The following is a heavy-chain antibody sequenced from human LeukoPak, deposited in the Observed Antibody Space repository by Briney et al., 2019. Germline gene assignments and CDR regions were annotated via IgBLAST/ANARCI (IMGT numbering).Heavy chain of an antibody. CDR2: FYYIGGT. CDR3: ARILTTFDS. V-gene: IGHV4-39*01. CDR1: RGSISSSSYY. Sequence: SETLSLACTVSRGSISSSSYYWGWIRQPPGKRLEWIGSFYYIGGTYYNPSLEGRVTISADSSKNQFSLKLTSVTAADTALYYCARILTTFDSWGQGTLVTVSS. J-gene: IGHJ4*02. D-gene: IGHD4-11*01.